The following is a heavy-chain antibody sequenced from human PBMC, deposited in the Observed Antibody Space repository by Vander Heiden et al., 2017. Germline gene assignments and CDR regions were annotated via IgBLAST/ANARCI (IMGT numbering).Heavy chain of an antibody. CDR1: GFTFGDYA. J-gene: IGHJ3*02. Sequence: EVQLVESGGGLVKPGRSLRLSCTASGFTFGDYAMSWFRQAPGKGLEWVGFIRSKAYGGTTEDAASVKGRFTISRDDAKSIAYMQMNRMKTEDTAVYYGTSASLDDAFDIWGQGTMVTVSS. CDR2: IRSKAYGGTT. V-gene: IGHV3-49*05. CDR3: TSASLDDAFDI.